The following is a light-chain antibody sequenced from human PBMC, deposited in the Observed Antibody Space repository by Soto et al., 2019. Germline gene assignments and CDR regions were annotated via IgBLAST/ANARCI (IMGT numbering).Light chain of an antibody. CDR3: QHYDTFSWT. V-gene: IGKV1-5*01. CDR1: EDIDTS. Sequence: DIQMTQSPSTLSVSLGDRITITCRASEDIDTSLAWFQQRPGKAPKVLIAGASGLMNGVPSTFSGSGSGTEFALTTSSVQPDDFATYFCQHYDTFSWTFGQGTKVDIK. J-gene: IGKJ1*01. CDR2: GAS.